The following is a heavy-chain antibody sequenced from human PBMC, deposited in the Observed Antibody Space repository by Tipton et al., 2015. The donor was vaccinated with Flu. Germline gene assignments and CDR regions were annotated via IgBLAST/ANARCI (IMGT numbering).Heavy chain of an antibody. J-gene: IGHJ4*02. CDR3: ARDREYSIDY. V-gene: IGHV6-1*01. Sequence: GLVKPSQTLSLTCAISGDSVSTNNVAWNWIRQSPSRGLEWLGRTYYRSKWYNEYAESPKSRLTISPDTSKNHFSLQLNSVTPEDTAVYYCARDREYSIDYWGRGTLVSVSS. CDR2: TYYRSKWYN. CDR1: GDSVSTNNVA. D-gene: IGHD2/OR15-2a*01.